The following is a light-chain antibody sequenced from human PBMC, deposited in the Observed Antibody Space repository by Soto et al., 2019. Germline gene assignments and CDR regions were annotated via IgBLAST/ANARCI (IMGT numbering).Light chain of an antibody. J-gene: IGLJ1*01. Sequence: GLTQPPSASGSPGQSITISCTGTSSDVGGFNYVSWHQQHPGKAPKVIIYEVTKRPSGVPDRFSGSKSANTASLTVSGLQAEDEADYYCSSYAGSNNPLFVFGTGTKVTVL. CDR1: SSDVGGFNY. CDR3: SSYAGSNNPLFV. V-gene: IGLV2-8*01. CDR2: EVT.